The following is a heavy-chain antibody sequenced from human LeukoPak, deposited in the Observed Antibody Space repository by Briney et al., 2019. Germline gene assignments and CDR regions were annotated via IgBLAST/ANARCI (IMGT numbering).Heavy chain of an antibody. Sequence: GGSLRLSCAASGFTFSSYGMHWVRQVPGKGLEWVAVIWYDGSNKYYADSAKGRFTISRDNSKNTLYLQMNSLRAEDTAVYYCAKWGDYDVLTGYYDPDYWGQGTLVTVSS. V-gene: IGHV3-33*06. CDR2: IWYDGSNK. J-gene: IGHJ4*02. CDR3: AKWGDYDVLTGYYDPDY. CDR1: GFTFSSYG. D-gene: IGHD3-9*01.